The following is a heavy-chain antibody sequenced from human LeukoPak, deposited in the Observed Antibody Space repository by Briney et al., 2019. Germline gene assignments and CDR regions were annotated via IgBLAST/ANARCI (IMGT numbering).Heavy chain of an antibody. D-gene: IGHD6-19*01. CDR1: GGPVSSDY. V-gene: IGHV4-59*02. CDR2: IYYPTTT. CDR3: ATGHSSGWFDY. Sequence: SETLSLTCTVSGGPVSSDYWRWIRQSPRTGLEWIGYIYYPTTTNYNPSLKSRVTMSLDTSKNHFSLDLTSVTGADTAVYFCATGHSSGWFDYWGQGTLVTVSS. J-gene: IGHJ4*02.